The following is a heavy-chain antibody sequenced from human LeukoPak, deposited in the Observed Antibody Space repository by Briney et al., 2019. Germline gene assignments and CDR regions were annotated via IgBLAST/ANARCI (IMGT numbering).Heavy chain of an antibody. J-gene: IGHJ4*02. D-gene: IGHD3-22*01. CDR1: GYTFTSYY. CDR3: ARAYYYDSSGYYPIDY. Sequence: ASVKVSCKASGYTFTSYYMHWVRQAPGQGLEWMGIFNPSGGSTSYAQKFQGRVTMTRDTSTSTVYMELSSLRSEDTAVYYCARAYYYDSSGYYPIDYWGQGTLVTVSS. V-gene: IGHV1-46*01. CDR2: FNPSGGST.